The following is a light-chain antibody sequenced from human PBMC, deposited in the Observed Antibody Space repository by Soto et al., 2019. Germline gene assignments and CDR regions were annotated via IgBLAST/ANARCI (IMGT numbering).Light chain of an antibody. CDR3: SSYAGTNNLGV. V-gene: IGLV2-8*01. CDR1: SSDVGGYRY. J-gene: IGLJ1*01. CDR2: EVN. Sequence: QSALTQPPSASGSPGQSVTISCTGTSSDVGGYRYVSWYQQHPGKAPKLMIFEVNKRPSGVPDRFSGSKSGNTASLTVSGLQAQDEADYYCSSYAGTNNLGVFGTGTQLTVL.